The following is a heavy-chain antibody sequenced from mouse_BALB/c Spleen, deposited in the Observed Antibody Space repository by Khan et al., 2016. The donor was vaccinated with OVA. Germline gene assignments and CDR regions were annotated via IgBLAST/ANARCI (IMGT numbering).Heavy chain of an antibody. V-gene: IGHV2-3*01. CDR3: AEDQGYYDVDY. Sequence: QVQLKQSGPGLVAPSQSLSITCTVSGFSLTSYGVSWVRQPPGKGLEWLGVIWGDGNTNFHSALRSRLSISKDNSKSQVFLKLNSLQTDDTATYYCAEDQGYYDVDYWGQGTSVTVSS. CDR1: GFSLTSYG. J-gene: IGHJ4*01. CDR2: IWGDGNT.